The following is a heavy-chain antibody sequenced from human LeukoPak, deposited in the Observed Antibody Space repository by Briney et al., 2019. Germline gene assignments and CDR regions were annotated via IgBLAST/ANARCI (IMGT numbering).Heavy chain of an antibody. CDR3: TRDRSVASFRYFDY. V-gene: IGHV3-49*03. D-gene: IGHD5-12*01. CDR1: GFTFGDYA. CDR2: IRSKAYGGTT. Sequence: GGSLRLSCTASGFTFGDYAMSWFRQAPGKGLEWVGFIRSKAYGGTTEYAASVKGRFTISRDDSKSIAYLQMNSLKTEDTAVYYCTRDRSVASFRYFDYWGQGTLVTVSS. J-gene: IGHJ4*02.